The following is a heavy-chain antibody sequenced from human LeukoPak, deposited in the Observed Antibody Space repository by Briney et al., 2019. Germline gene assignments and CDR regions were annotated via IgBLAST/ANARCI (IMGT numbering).Heavy chain of an antibody. V-gene: IGHV1-69*05. CDR3: ARSFSNYVHWFDP. J-gene: IGHJ5*02. Sequence: ASVKVSCKASGGTFSSYAISWVRQAPGQGLEWMGGIIPIFGTANYAQKFQGRVTITTDESTSTAYMELSSLRSEDMAVYYCARSFSNYVHWFDPWGQGTLVTVSS. D-gene: IGHD4-11*01. CDR2: IIPIFGTA. CDR1: GGTFSSYA.